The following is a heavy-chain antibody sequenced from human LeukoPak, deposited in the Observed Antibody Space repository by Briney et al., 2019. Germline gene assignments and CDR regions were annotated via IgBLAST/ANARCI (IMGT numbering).Heavy chain of an antibody. Sequence: GRSLTLSCAASGFSFNTYAMHWVRQAPGQGLEWVALIWHDGSHKFYSNSVRGQFTISRDNSKNTVYLQMNNLRPEDTAVYYCAREIFGSGSYPDVWGQGTLVTVS. V-gene: IGHV3-33*01. D-gene: IGHD3-10*01. CDR2: IWHDGSHK. CDR3: AREIFGSGSYPDV. J-gene: IGHJ4*02. CDR1: GFSFNTYA.